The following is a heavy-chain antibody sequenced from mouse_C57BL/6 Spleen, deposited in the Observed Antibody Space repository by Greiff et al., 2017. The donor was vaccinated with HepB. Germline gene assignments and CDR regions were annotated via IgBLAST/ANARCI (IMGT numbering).Heavy chain of an antibody. Sequence: QVQLQQPGAELVKPGASVKLSCKASGYTFTSYWLQWVKQRPGQGLAWIGEIDPSDSDTNYNQKFKGKATFTVDTSSSTAYLQLSSLTSEDSAVYYCARAYDYPLDYWGQVTTLTVSS. D-gene: IGHD2-4*01. CDR3: ARAYDYPLDY. CDR1: GYTFTSYW. J-gene: IGHJ2*01. V-gene: IGHV1-50*01. CDR2: IDPSDSDT.